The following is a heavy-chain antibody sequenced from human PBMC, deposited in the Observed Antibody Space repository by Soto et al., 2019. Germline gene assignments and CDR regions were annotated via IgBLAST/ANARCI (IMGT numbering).Heavy chain of an antibody. Sequence: AASVKVSCKASGGTFSSYAISWVRQAPGQGLEWMGGIIPIFGTANYAQKFQGRVTITADKSTSTAYMELSSLRSEDTAVYYCARSKTPLMTTVTTGFDPWGQGTLVTVSS. J-gene: IGHJ5*02. CDR2: IIPIFGTA. D-gene: IGHD4-4*01. CDR1: GGTFSSYA. V-gene: IGHV1-69*06. CDR3: ARSKTPLMTTVTTGFDP.